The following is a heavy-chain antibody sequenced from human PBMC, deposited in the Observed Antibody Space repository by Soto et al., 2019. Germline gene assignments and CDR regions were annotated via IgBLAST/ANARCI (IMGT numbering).Heavy chain of an antibody. V-gene: IGHV3-21*06. Sequence: GGSLTLSNAASGFTFTRYSMNWVRQAPGKGLEWVSSISSTTNYIYYGDSMKGRFTISRDNAKNSLYLEMNSLRAEDTAVYYCARESEDLTSNFDYWGQGTLVTVSS. J-gene: IGHJ4*02. CDR1: GFTFTRYS. CDR2: ISSTTNYI. CDR3: ARESEDLTSNFDY.